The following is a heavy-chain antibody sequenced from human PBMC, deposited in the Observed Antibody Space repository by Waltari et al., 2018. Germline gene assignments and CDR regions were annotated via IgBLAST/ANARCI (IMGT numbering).Heavy chain of an antibody. Sequence: QVQLVQSGAEVKKPGASVKVSCKASGYTFTGYYMHWVRQAPGQGLEWMGWINPNSGGTNYAQKFQGSVTMTRDTSISTAYMELSRLRSDDTAVYYCARDLVPAAISYYYMDVWGKGTTVTISS. V-gene: IGHV1-2*02. CDR3: ARDLVPAAISYYYMDV. J-gene: IGHJ6*03. CDR1: GYTFTGYY. CDR2: INPNSGGT. D-gene: IGHD2-2*01.